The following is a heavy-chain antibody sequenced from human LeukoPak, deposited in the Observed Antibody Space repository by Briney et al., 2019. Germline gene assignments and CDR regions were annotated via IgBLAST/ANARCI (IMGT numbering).Heavy chain of an antibody. CDR2: IGGGGENT. D-gene: IGHD1-14*01. Sequence: GGSLRLSCAASGFTFNSCAMSWVRQAPGKGLEWVSTIGGGGENTYPADSVKGRFTISRDNSKNTVYLHVKSLRAEDTAVYFCAKVLTGSQDYWGQGTLVTASS. CDR3: AKVLTGSQDY. J-gene: IGHJ4*02. CDR1: GFTFNSCA. V-gene: IGHV3-23*01.